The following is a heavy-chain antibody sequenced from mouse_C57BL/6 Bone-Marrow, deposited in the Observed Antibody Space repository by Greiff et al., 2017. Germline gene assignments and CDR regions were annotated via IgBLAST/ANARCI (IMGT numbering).Heavy chain of an antibody. CDR1: GYAFSSSW. D-gene: IGHD1-1*01. CDR2: IYPGDGDT. V-gene: IGHV1-82*01. Sequence: VQLKESGPELVKPGASVKISCKASGYAFSSSWMNWVKQRPGKGLEWIGRIYPGDGDTNYNGKFKGKATLTADKSSSTAYMQLSSLTSEDSAVYFCARSVLRGFDYWGQGTTLTVSS. CDR3: ARSVLRGFDY. J-gene: IGHJ2*01.